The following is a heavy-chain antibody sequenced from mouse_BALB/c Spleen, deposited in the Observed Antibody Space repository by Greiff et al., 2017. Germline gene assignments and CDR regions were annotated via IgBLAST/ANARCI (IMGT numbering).Heavy chain of an antibody. J-gene: IGHJ4*01. CDR1: GYTFTSYW. CDR2: INPSTGYT. D-gene: IGHD3-1*01. V-gene: IGHV1-7*01. CDR3: ARSRANSYAMDY. Sequence: QVQLQQSGAELAKPGASVEMSCKASGYTFTSYWMHWVKQRPGQGLEWIGYINPSTGYTEYNQKFKDKATLTADKSSSTAYMQLSSLTSEDSAVYYCARSRANSYAMDYWGQGTSVTVSA.